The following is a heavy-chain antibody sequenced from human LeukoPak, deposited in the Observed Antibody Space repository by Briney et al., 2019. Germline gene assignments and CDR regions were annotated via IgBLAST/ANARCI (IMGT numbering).Heavy chain of an antibody. CDR2: IYYSGST. J-gene: IGHJ5*02. V-gene: IGHV4-59*01. CDR3: ARYSYADWFDP. D-gene: IGHD5-18*01. CDR1: GGSISSYY. Sequence: SETLSLTCTASGGSISSYYWSWIRQPPGKGLEWIGYIYYSGSTNYNPSLKSRVTISVVTSKNQFSLKLSSVTAADTAVYYCARYSYADWFDPWGQGTLVTVSS.